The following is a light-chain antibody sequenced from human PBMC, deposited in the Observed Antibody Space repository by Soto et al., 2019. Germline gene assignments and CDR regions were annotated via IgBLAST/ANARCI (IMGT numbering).Light chain of an antibody. CDR1: QSVSSK. Sequence: EIVLTQSPGTLSVSPGERATLSCRASQSVSSKLAWYQQKPGQAPRLLFYGASTGATGIPARFSGSGSETEFTLSIRSLQSEDFAGYYCQQYKNWPGTFGQGTKVEIK. CDR2: GAS. CDR3: QQYKNWPGT. V-gene: IGKV3-15*01. J-gene: IGKJ1*01.